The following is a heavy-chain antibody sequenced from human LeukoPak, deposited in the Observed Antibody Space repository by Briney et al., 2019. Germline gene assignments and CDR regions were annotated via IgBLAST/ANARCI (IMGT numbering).Heavy chain of an antibody. CDR1: GGTFSSYA. Sequence: ASVKVSCKASGGTFSSYAISWVRQAPGRGLEWMGRIIPIFGTANYAQKFQGRVTITTDESTSTAYMELSSLRSEDTAVYYCAREVEESFDYVWGSYRRKVALDYWGQGTLVTVSS. CDR3: AREVEESFDYVWGSYRRKVALDY. J-gene: IGHJ4*02. CDR2: IIPIFGTA. V-gene: IGHV1-69*05. D-gene: IGHD3-16*02.